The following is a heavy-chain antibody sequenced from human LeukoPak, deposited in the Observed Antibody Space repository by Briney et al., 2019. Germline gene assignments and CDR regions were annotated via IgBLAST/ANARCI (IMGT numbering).Heavy chain of an antibody. Sequence: SETLSLTCTVSGGSISSYYWSWIRQPPGKGLEWIGYIFYSGSTNYNPSLKSRVTISVDTSKNQFSLKLSSVTAADTAVYYCARGLLYYDFWSGYPLEAFDIWGQGTMVTVSS. CDR2: IFYSGST. J-gene: IGHJ3*02. V-gene: IGHV4-59*01. CDR3: ARGLLYYDFWSGYPLEAFDI. CDR1: GGSISSYY. D-gene: IGHD3-3*01.